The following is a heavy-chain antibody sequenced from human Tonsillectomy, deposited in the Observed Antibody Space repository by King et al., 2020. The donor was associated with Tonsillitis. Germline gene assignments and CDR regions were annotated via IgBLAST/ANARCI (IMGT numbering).Heavy chain of an antibody. J-gene: IGHJ2*01. CDR1: GGSISPYY. Sequence: HVQLQESGPGLVKPSETLSLTCTVSGGSISPYYWSWFRQPPGKGLEFIGYIYYSGSSNCNPSLESRVTMSVDTSKNQFSLKLRSVTAAATAVYYCARRTVALWDWYFDLWGRGTLVPVSS. D-gene: IGHD3-16*01. CDR2: IYYSGSS. CDR3: ARRTVALWDWYFDL. V-gene: IGHV4-59*08.